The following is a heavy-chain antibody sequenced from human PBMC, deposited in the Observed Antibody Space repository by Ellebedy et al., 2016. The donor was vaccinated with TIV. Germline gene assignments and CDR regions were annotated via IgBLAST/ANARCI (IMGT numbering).Heavy chain of an antibody. J-gene: IGHJ3*02. CDR3: AREDAFDI. Sequence: AASVKVSCKASGYTFTKYHINWVRQSTGQGLEWMGWVNPNSGDTDYAQKFRDRVTMTRDTSTNTAYLELSSLRSEDTAVYYCAREDAFDIWGQGTMVTVSS. CDR2: VNPNSGDT. CDR1: GYTFTKYH. V-gene: IGHV1-8*01.